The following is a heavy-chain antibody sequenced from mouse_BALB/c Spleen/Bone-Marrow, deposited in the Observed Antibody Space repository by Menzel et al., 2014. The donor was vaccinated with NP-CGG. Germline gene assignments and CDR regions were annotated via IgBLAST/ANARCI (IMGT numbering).Heavy chain of an antibody. Sequence: EVKLQESGGGLVQPGRSLKISCAASGFDFSGFWMGWVRLAPGKGLEWIGEINPDSSTINYTPSLKDRFIISRDNAKNTLYLQMSKVRSEDTALYYCARLGYYGGFAYWGQGTLSLSLQ. CDR3: ARLGYYGGFAY. CDR1: GFDFSGFW. D-gene: IGHD2-3*01. CDR2: INPDSSTI. J-gene: IGHJ3*01. V-gene: IGHV4-1*02.